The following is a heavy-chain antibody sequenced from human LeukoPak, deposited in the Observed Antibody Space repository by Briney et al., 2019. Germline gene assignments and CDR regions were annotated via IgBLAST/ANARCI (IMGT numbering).Heavy chain of an antibody. CDR1: GFTFSNYN. D-gene: IGHD3-10*01. Sequence: PGGSLRLSCAASGFTFSNYNMDWVRQAPGKGLEWVSSISRSSIYIYYADSMKGRFTISRDNAKNSLYLQMNSLRAEDTAVYYCARYGSGSYDYWGQGTLVTVSS. J-gene: IGHJ4*02. CDR2: ISRSSIYI. CDR3: ARYGSGSYDY. V-gene: IGHV3-21*01.